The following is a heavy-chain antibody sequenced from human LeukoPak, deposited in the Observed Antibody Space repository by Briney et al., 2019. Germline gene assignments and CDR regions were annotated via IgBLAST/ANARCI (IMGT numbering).Heavy chain of an antibody. CDR3: ARRGYYDTSGYLSDY. J-gene: IGHJ4*02. V-gene: IGHV3-48*03. Sequence: QSGGSLRLSCVASGFIFSRYEMNWVRQAPGKGLEWVSYIDTSGSIVHYADSVKGRFTISRDNARNSLYLQMNSLRAEDTAVYYCARRGYYDTSGYLSDYWGQGTLVTVSS. CDR1: GFIFSRYE. D-gene: IGHD3-22*01. CDR2: IDTSGSIV.